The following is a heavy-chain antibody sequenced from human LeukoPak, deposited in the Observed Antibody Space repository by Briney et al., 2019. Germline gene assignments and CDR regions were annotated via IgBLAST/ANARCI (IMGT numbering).Heavy chain of an antibody. CDR2: INHSGST. J-gene: IGHJ4*02. Sequence: SETLSLTCAVYGGSFSGYYWSWIRQPPGKGLEWIGEINHSGSTNYNLSLKSRVTISVDTSKNQFSLKLSSVTAADTAVYYCARTPRDGVVVPARISGYFDYWGQGTLVTVSS. CDR1: GGSFSGYY. CDR3: ARTPRDGVVVPARISGYFDY. D-gene: IGHD2-2*01. V-gene: IGHV4-34*01.